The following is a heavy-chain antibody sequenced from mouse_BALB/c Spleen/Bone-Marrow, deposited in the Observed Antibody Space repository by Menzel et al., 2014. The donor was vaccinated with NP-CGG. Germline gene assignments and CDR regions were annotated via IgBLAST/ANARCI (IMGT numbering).Heavy chain of an antibody. CDR2: IRNKANGYTT. CDR1: GLTFTDYY. D-gene: IGHD1-2*01. CDR3: ARDIGRLLFDF. Sequence: EVKLVESGGGLVQPGGSLRLSCAPSGLTFTDYYMNWVRQPPGKALEWLGFIRNKANGYTTEYSASVKGRFTISRDNSQSILYLQMNTLRAEDSATYYCARDIGRLLFDFWGQGTTLTVSS. V-gene: IGHV7-3*02. J-gene: IGHJ2*01.